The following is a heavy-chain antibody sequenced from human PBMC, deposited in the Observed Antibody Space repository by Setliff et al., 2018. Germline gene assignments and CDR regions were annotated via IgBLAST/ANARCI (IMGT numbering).Heavy chain of an antibody. D-gene: IGHD3-22*01. V-gene: IGHV4-39*07. CDR1: GGSISTTDYY. Sequence: SETLSLTCTVSGGSISTTDYYWGWIRQPPGKGLEWIGCVYYSGNTYYSPSLKSRVTMFVDTSKNQFSLMPYSVTAADTATYYCARYDSSGYSENYYFDYWGQGTLVTVSS. J-gene: IGHJ4*02. CDR2: VYYSGNT. CDR3: ARYDSSGYSENYYFDY.